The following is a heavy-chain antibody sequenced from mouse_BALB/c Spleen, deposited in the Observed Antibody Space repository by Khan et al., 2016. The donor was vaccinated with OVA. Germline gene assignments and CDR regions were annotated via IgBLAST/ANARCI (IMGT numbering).Heavy chain of an antibody. J-gene: IGHJ3*01. V-gene: IGHV5-6*01. D-gene: IGHD1-1*01. Sequence: EVELVESGGDLVKPGGSLKLSCAASGFTFSTYGMSWVRQTPDRRLEWVATVSTGGSYTYYPDSVQGRFTISRDNAKNTLYLQMNSLKSDDTTIFYCTRLAYYYDSEGFAYWGQGTLGTGSA. CDR2: VSTGGSYT. CDR3: TRLAYYYDSEGFAY. CDR1: GFTFSTYG.